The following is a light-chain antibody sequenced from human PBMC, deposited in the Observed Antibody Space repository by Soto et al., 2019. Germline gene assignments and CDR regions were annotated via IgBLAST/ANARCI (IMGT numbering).Light chain of an antibody. CDR3: SSYTSSSTYVV. Sequence: QSVLTQPASVSGSPGQSITISCPGTSSDVGGYNYVSWYQQHPGKAPKLMIYDVINRPSGVSNRFSGSKSGSSASLTISGLQAEDQADYYCSSYTSSSTYVVFGGRTKVTVL. J-gene: IGLJ2*01. CDR2: DVI. V-gene: IGLV2-14*03. CDR1: SSDVGGYNY.